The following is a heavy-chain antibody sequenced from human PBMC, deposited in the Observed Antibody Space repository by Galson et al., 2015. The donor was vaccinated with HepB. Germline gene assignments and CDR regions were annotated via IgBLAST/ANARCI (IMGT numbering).Heavy chain of an antibody. CDR1: GYTFSSYA. Sequence: SVKVSCKASGYTFSSYAISWVRQAPGQGLEWMGGIIPIFGTANYAQKFQGRVTITADKSTSTAYMELSSLRSEDTAVYYCARPRGYSYGYDYWGQGTLVTVSS. D-gene: IGHD5-18*01. CDR2: IIPIFGTA. CDR3: ARPRGYSYGYDY. V-gene: IGHV1-69*06. J-gene: IGHJ4*02.